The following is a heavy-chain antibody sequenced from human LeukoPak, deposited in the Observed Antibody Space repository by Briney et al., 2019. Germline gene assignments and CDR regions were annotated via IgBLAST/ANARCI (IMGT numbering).Heavy chain of an antibody. CDR3: ARYDFWSGYSYGMDV. CDR1: GFTVSSNY. Sequence: PGGSLRLSCAASGFTVSSNYMSWVRQAPGKGLEWVSVIYSGGSTYYADSVKGRFTISRDNSKNTLYLQMNSLRAEDTAVYYCARYDFWSGYSYGMDVWGQGTTVIVSS. V-gene: IGHV3-53*01. CDR2: IYSGGST. J-gene: IGHJ6*02. D-gene: IGHD3-3*01.